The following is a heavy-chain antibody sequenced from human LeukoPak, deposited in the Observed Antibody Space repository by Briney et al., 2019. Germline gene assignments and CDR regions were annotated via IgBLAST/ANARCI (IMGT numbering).Heavy chain of an antibody. CDR2: INGGNGNT. CDR1: GYTFTYSA. D-gene: IGHD3-22*01. V-gene: IGHV1-3*03. Sequence: ASVKVSCKASGYTFTYSAMHWVRQALGQRLEWMGWINGGNGNTKYSQEFQGRVTITRDTSASTAYMELSSLRSEDMAVYYCARGYYYDSRNSGEDFDYWGQGTLVTVSS. CDR3: ARGYYYDSRNSGEDFDY. J-gene: IGHJ4*02.